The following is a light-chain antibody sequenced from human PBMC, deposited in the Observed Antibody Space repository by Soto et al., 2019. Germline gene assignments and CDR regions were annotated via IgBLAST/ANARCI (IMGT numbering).Light chain of an antibody. Sequence: QSALTQPASVSGAPGQSITISCTGTSSDVGSYNLVSWYQQHPGRAPKLMIYEGSKRPSGVSNRFSGSKSGNTASLTISGLQAEDEADYYCCSYAGSSTLAVFGGGTQLTVL. J-gene: IGLJ7*01. CDR2: EGS. CDR1: SSDVGSYNL. CDR3: CSYAGSSTLAV. V-gene: IGLV2-23*01.